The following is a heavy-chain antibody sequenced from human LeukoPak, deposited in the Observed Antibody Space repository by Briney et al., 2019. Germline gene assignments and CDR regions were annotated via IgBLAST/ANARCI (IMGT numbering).Heavy chain of an antibody. Sequence: GGSLRLSCAASGFTFSNARMSWVRQAPGKGLEWVGRIKNNGDGGTTEYAAPVKGRFTISRDNSKNTLYLQMNSLRAEDTAVYYCARDCSSTSCSTFDYWGQGTLVTVSS. V-gene: IGHV3-15*01. CDR1: GFTFSNAR. J-gene: IGHJ4*02. D-gene: IGHD2-2*01. CDR3: ARDCSSTSCSTFDY. CDR2: IKNNGDGGTT.